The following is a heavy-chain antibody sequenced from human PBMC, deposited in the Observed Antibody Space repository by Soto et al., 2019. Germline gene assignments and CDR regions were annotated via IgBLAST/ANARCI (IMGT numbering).Heavy chain of an antibody. Sequence: EVQLLESGGGSVQPGGSLRLSCAASGFTFSSYAMSWVRQAPGKGLEWVSAISGSGGSTYYADSVKGRFTISRDNSKNTLYLQMNSLRAEDTAVYYCAKSMSGAVVAATVDYWGQGTLVTVSS. J-gene: IGHJ4*02. CDR3: AKSMSGAVVAATVDY. D-gene: IGHD2-15*01. CDR1: GFTFSSYA. V-gene: IGHV3-23*01. CDR2: ISGSGGST.